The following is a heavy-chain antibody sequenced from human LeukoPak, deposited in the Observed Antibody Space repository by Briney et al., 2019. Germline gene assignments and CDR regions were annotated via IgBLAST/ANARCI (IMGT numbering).Heavy chain of an antibody. Sequence: PSETLSLTCTVSGDSISSSSYYWGWVRQPPGKGLEWIGSIYYSGSTYYNPSLKSRVTISVDTSKNQFSLKLSSVTAADTAVYYCATDNWNYDFANFDYWGQGTLVTVSS. CDR2: IYYSGST. V-gene: IGHV4-39*01. CDR3: ATDNWNYDFANFDY. J-gene: IGHJ4*02. D-gene: IGHD1-7*01. CDR1: GDSISSSSYY.